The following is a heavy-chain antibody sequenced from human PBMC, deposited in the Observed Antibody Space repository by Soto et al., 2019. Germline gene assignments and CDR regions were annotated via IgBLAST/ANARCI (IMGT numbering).Heavy chain of an antibody. CDR3: ARGVRVVDAFDI. CDR1: GYTFTTYG. CDR2: INPSGGST. J-gene: IGHJ3*02. Sequence: ASVKVSCKASGYTFTTYGISWVRQAPGQGLEWLGIINPSGGSTNYAQKFQGRVTMTRDTSTSTVYMELRSLRSDDTAVYYCARGVRVVDAFDIWGQGTMVT. D-gene: IGHD2-15*01. V-gene: IGHV1-46*01.